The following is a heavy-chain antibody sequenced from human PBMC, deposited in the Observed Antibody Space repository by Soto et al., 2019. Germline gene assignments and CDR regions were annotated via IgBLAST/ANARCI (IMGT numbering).Heavy chain of an antibody. CDR1: VGSINSYW. CDR2: VYSSGTT. V-gene: IGHV4-4*07. J-gene: IGHJ4*02. CDR3: ARDIGSYAYAEGY. D-gene: IGHD2-2*01. Sequence: PSETLSLTCIVSVGSINSYWWSWIRQPAGKGLEWIGRVYSSGTTDYNPSLNSRATMSVETSKNQFSLKLTSVTAADTAVYYCARDIGSYAYAEGYWGQGIQVTVSS.